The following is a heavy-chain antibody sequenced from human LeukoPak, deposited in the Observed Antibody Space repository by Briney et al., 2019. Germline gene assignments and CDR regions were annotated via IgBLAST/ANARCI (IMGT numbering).Heavy chain of an antibody. J-gene: IGHJ6*03. CDR2: ISYDGSNK. D-gene: IGHD3-10*01. CDR1: GFTFSSYG. Sequence: GGSLRLSCAASGFTFSSYGMHWVRQAPGKGLEWVAVISYDGSNKYYADSVKGRFTISRDNSKNTLYLQMNSLRAEDTAVYYCAKDRPRFGGLYHYMDLWGRGTTVIISS. CDR3: AKDRPRFGGLYHYMDL. V-gene: IGHV3-30*18.